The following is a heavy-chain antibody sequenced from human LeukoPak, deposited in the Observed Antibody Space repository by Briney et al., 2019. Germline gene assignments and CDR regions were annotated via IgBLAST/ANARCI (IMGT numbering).Heavy chain of an antibody. CDR1: GFTFSSYS. Sequence: GGSLRLSCAASGFTFSSYSMNWVHQAPGKGLEWVSYIRSSSSSIYYADSVKGRFAISRDNAKNSLFPQMNSLRAEDTAVYYCARVGRYGDYVSFFDYWGQGTLVTVSS. CDR3: ARVGRYGDYVSFFDY. D-gene: IGHD4-17*01. J-gene: IGHJ4*02. V-gene: IGHV3-48*01. CDR2: IRSSSSSI.